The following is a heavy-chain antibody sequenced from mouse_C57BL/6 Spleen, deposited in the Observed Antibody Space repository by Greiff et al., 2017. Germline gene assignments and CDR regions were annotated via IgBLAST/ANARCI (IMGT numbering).Heavy chain of an antibody. J-gene: IGHJ3*01. Sequence: DVMLVESGGDLVKPGGSLKLSCAASGFTFSSYGMSWVRQTPDKRLEWVATISSGGSYTYYPESVKGRFTISRDNAKNTLYLQMSSLKSEDTSMDYCARDDYDGMAWFAYWGQGTLVTVSA. CDR2: ISSGGSYT. CDR1: GFTFSSYG. D-gene: IGHD2-4*01. CDR3: ARDDYDGMAWFAY. V-gene: IGHV5-6*02.